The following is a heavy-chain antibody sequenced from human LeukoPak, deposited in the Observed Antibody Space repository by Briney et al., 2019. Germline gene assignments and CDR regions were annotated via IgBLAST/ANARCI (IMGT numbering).Heavy chain of an antibody. CDR3: AREVSHIVVVTAIRNFDY. V-gene: IGHV3-30*03. J-gene: IGHJ4*02. CDR1: GFTFSSYG. D-gene: IGHD2-21*02. CDR2: ISYDGPNK. Sequence: GGSLRLSCAASGFTFSSYGMHWVRQAPGKGLEWVAVISYDGPNKYYADSVKGRFTISRDNAKNSLYLQMNSLRAEDTAVYYCAREVSHIVVVTAIRNFDYWGQGTLVTVSS.